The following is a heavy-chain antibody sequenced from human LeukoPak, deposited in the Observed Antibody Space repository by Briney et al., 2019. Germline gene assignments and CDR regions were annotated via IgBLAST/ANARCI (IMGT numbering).Heavy chain of an antibody. CDR1: GFTFSSYW. V-gene: IGHV3-74*01. CDR3: ARRINYYDSSGYYYVRYFDS. CDR2: INTDGSSL. Sequence: PGGSLRLSCAASGFTFSSYWMYWIRQAPGKGPVWVARINTDGSSLNYADSVKGRFTISRDNAKNTLYLQMNSLGAEDTAVYYSARRINYYDSSGYYYVRYFDSWGQGTLVAVSS. J-gene: IGHJ4*02. D-gene: IGHD3-22*01.